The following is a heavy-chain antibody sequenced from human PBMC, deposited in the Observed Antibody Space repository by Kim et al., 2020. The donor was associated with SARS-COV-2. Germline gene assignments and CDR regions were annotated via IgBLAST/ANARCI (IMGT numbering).Heavy chain of an antibody. CDR1: GFSINTHW. CDR3: ARLLFGDLRYFDY. Sequence: GGSLRLSCVASGFSINTHWMSWVRQAPGKGLEWVANIKADGSEKYYVASVKGRFTTSRDNAKNSLYRQMNSLRAEDTAIYYCARLLFGDLRYFDYWGQGILVTVST. J-gene: IGHJ4*02. CDR2: IKADGSEK. V-gene: IGHV3-7*01. D-gene: IGHD3-10*01.